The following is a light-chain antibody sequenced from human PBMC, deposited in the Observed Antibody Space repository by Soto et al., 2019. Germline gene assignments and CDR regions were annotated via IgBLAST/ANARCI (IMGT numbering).Light chain of an antibody. V-gene: IGKV3-11*02. CDR1: QSVSSY. CDR2: DAS. J-gene: IGKJ2*01. Sequence: EIVLTQSPATLSLSPGERATLSCRASQSVSSYLAWYQQKPGQAPRLLIYDASNRATGIPARFSGSGSGREFALTISSLEPEDFAVYYCQQRRNWPPTFGQGTKLELK. CDR3: QQRRNWPPT.